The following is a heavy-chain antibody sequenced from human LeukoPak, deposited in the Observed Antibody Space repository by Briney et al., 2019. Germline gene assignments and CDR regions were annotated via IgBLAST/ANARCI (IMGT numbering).Heavy chain of an antibody. D-gene: IGHD2-15*01. CDR3: ARRLGCSGGSCYLNWFDP. CDR1: GGSISSSSYY. CDR2: IYYSGST. Sequence: SETLSLTCTVSGGSISSSSYYWGWIRQPPGKGLEWIGSIYYSGSTYYNPSLKSRVTISVDTSKNQFSLKLSSVIAADTAVYYCARRLGCSGGSCYLNWFDPWGQGTLVTVSS. V-gene: IGHV4-39*07. J-gene: IGHJ5*02.